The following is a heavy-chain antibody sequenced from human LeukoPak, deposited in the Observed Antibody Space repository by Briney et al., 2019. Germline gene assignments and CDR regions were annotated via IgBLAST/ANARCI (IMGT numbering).Heavy chain of an antibody. Sequence: GGSLRLSCAASGLTFSNYGMHWVRQAPGKGLEWVAIISYDGNNTYYVDSVKGRFTISRDNSKNTLYLQMSSLRAEDTAVYYCAKDGGTVRLFDHWGQGTLVTVSS. D-gene: IGHD6-6*01. CDR3: AKDGGTVRLFDH. J-gene: IGHJ4*02. CDR1: GLTFSNYG. V-gene: IGHV3-30*18. CDR2: ISYDGNNT.